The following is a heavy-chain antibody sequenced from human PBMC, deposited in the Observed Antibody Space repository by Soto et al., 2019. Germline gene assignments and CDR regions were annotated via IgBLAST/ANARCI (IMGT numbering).Heavy chain of an antibody. V-gene: IGHV1-2*04. CDR2: INTSTGGT. Sequence: ASVKVSCKASGYTFTDFYIHWLRQAPGQGPEWMGWINTSTGGTNYAQKFRAWVTLTRDTSIGTAYMDLSRLRSDATAVYYCARANEIGVAGTSFDFWGQGTLVTVSS. J-gene: IGHJ4*02. CDR1: GYTFTDFY. CDR3: ARANEIGVAGTSFDF. D-gene: IGHD6-19*01.